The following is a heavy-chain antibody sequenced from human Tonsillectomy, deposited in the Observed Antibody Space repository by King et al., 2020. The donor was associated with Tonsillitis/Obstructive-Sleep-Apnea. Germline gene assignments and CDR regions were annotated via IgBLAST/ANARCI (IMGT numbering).Heavy chain of an antibody. J-gene: IGHJ2*01. V-gene: IGHV4-39*01. Sequence: LQLQESGPGLVKPSETLSLTCTVSGGSISSSSYYWGWIRQPPGKGLEWIGSIYYSGSTYYNPSLKSRVTISVDPSKNQFSLKLSSVTAADTAVYYCARHPLYCSSNSCYRWYFDLWGRGTLVTVSS. CDR2: IYYSGST. CDR3: ARHPLYCSSNSCYRWYFDL. D-gene: IGHD2-2*01. CDR1: GGSISSSSYY.